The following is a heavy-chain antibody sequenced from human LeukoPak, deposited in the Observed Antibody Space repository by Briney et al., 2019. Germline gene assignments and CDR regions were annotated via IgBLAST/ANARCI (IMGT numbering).Heavy chain of an antibody. V-gene: IGHV1-18*01. CDR2: ISAYNGDT. Sequence: ASVKLSCKASGYTFTSYGISWVRQAPGQGLEWMGWISAYNGDTNYAQKFQGRVTITADESTSTAYMELSSLRSEDTAVYYCARDYYDSSGYYLHYFDYWGQGTLVTVSS. CDR3: ARDYYDSSGYYLHYFDY. J-gene: IGHJ4*02. CDR1: GYTFTSYG. D-gene: IGHD3-22*01.